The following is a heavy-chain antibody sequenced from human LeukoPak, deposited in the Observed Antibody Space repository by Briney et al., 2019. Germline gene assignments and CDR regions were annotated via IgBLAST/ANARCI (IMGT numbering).Heavy chain of an antibody. CDR2: IYPGYSDT. J-gene: IGHJ5*02. Sequence: GESLKISCNGSGYSFTSYWIDWVRQRPGKGLEWLGIIYPGYSDTRYSPSFQSQVTISADKSISTAYLQWSSLKASDTAMYYCARHYDIWTGGPGSFDPWGQGPLVTVSS. V-gene: IGHV5-51*01. CDR1: GYSFTSYW. D-gene: IGHD3-9*01. CDR3: ARHYDIWTGGPGSFDP.